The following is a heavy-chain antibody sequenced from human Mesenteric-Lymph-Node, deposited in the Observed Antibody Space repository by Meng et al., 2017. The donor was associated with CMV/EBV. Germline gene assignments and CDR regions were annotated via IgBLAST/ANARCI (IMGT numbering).Heavy chain of an antibody. Sequence: GESLKISCAASGFTFSSYWMGWVRQAPGKGLEWVANIKQDGSEKYYVDSVKGRFTISRDSAKNSLYLQMNSLRAEDTAVYYCARGFWDIVVVPASISIWDYWGQGTLVTVSS. CDR1: GFTFSSYW. D-gene: IGHD2-2*02. V-gene: IGHV3-7*01. CDR3: ARGFWDIVVVPASISIWDY. J-gene: IGHJ4*02. CDR2: IKQDGSEK.